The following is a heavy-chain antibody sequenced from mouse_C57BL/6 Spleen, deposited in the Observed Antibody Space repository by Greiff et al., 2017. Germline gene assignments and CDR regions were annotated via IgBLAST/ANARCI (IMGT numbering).Heavy chain of an antibody. D-gene: IGHD1-1*01. Sequence: VQLQQSGPELVKPGASVKISCKASGYAFSSSWMNWVKQRPGKGLEWIGRIYPGDGDTNYNGKFKGKATLTADKSSSTAYMQLSSLTSEDSAVYFCARPLHYYGSSYGYAMDYWGQGTSVTVSS. CDR1: GYAFSSSW. CDR2: IYPGDGDT. V-gene: IGHV1-82*01. J-gene: IGHJ4*01. CDR3: ARPLHYYGSSYGYAMDY.